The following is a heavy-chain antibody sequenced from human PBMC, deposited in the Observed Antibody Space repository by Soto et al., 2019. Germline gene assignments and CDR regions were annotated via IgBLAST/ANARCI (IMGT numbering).Heavy chain of an antibody. Sequence: SETLSLTGTVSGGSISSYYCSWIRQPPGKGLEWIGYIYYSGSTNYNPSLKSRVTISVDTSKNQFYLKLSSVTAADTAVYYCARPPIAVDLNFDYLGQGTLVPVSS. J-gene: IGHJ4*02. CDR2: IYYSGST. CDR3: ARPPIAVDLNFDY. D-gene: IGHD6-19*01. CDR1: GGSISSYY. V-gene: IGHV4-59*01.